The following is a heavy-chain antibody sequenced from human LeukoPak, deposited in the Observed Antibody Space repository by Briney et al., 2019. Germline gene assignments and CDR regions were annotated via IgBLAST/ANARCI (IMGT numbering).Heavy chain of an antibody. Sequence: PGGSLRLSCAASGFTFSNYEMNWVRQAPGKGLEWVSYIIGSGGTIYNADSVEGRFTISRDNAKNSLYLQMNSLTAEDTAVYYCARFRQQIAYYYYYAVDVWGQGTTVTVSS. CDR2: IIGSGGTI. V-gene: IGHV3-48*03. CDR3: ARFRQQIAYYYYYAVDV. D-gene: IGHD3-10*01. J-gene: IGHJ6*02. CDR1: GFTFSNYE.